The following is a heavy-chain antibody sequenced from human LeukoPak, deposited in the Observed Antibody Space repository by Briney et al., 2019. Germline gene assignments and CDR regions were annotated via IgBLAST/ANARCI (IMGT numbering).Heavy chain of an antibody. V-gene: IGHV3-9*01. CDR2: ISWNSGSI. J-gene: IGHJ4*02. Sequence: GGSLRLSCAASGFTFDDYAMHWVRQAPGKGLEWVSGISWNSGSIGYADSVKGRFTISRDNAKNSLYLQMNSLRAEETALYYCAKDKGIAVAGTPLDYWGQGTLVTVSS. D-gene: IGHD6-19*01. CDR1: GFTFDDYA. CDR3: AKDKGIAVAGTPLDY.